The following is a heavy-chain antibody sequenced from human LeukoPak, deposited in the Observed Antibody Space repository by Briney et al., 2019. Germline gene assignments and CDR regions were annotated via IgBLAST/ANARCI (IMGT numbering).Heavy chain of an antibody. D-gene: IGHD4-17*01. CDR1: GFTLSGSA. V-gene: IGHV3-73*01. J-gene: IGHJ5*02. CDR3: VRPPDNGDNH. CDR2: IRTKANDYAT. Sequence: QPGGSLRLSCAASGFTLSGSAMHWVRQGSGKGLEWVSRIRTKANDYATAYAASVKGRFTISRDDSKNTVSLQMNSLKSEDTAVYYCVRPPDNGDNHWGQGTLVTVSS.